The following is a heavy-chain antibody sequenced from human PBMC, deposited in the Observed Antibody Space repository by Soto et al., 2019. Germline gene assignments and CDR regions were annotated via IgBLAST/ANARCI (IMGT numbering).Heavy chain of an antibody. J-gene: IGHJ4*02. CDR1: GFTFSSHA. CDR2: ISDSGGAT. Sequence: EVQLLESGGGLVQPGGSLRLSCTVSGFTFSSHAMSWVRQAPGKGLEWVSVISDSGGATYYADSVKGRFTISRDNSKXXXXXXXXXXXXXXXXXXXXXXXXXXXXXXXRPFDHWGQGTLVTVSS. V-gene: IGHV3-23*01. CDR3: XXXXXXXXXXXRPFDH.